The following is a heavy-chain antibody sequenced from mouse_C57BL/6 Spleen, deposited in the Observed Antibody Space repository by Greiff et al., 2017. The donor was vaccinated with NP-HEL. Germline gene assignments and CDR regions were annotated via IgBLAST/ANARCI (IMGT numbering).Heavy chain of an antibody. CDR1: GFTFSSYG. V-gene: IGHV5-6*01. CDR3: ARHGSNYYFDY. CDR2: ISSGGSYT. Sequence: EVMLVESGGDLVKPGGSLKLSCAASGFTFSSYGMSWVRQTPDKRLEWVATISSGGSYTYYPDSVKGRFTISRDNAKNTLYLQMSSLKSEDTAMYYCARHGSNYYFDYWGQGTTLTVSS. J-gene: IGHJ2*01. D-gene: IGHD2-5*01.